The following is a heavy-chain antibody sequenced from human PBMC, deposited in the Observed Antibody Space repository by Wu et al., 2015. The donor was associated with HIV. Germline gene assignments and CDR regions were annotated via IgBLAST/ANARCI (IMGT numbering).Heavy chain of an antibody. V-gene: IGHV1-2*02. CDR2: IRPDSGAT. J-gene: IGHJ6*03. CDR1: GYTFTDHY. Sequence: QLVQSGAEVTKPGASVSVSCQTSGYTFTDHYIHWVRQAPGQGLEWMGWIRPDSGATHYAEKFQDRVTLTRDASINTAYMQLNRLRSDDTAVYFCARDLGNDFAVRGYYWYMDVWGRGTAIT. CDR3: ARDLGNDFAVRGYYWYMDV. D-gene: IGHD3/OR15-3a*01.